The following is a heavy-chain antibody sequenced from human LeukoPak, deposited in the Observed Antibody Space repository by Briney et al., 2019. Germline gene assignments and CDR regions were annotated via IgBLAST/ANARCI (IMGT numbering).Heavy chain of an antibody. CDR2: IKQDGSEK. V-gene: IGHV3-7*03. Sequence: GGSLRLSCAASGFTSSSYALNWVRQAPGKGLEWVANIKQDGSEKYYVDSVKGRFTISRDNAKNSLYLQMNSLRAEDTAVYYCARGITIFGVVLDYWGQGTLVTVSS. CDR1: GFTSSSYA. CDR3: ARGITIFGVVLDY. J-gene: IGHJ4*02. D-gene: IGHD3-3*01.